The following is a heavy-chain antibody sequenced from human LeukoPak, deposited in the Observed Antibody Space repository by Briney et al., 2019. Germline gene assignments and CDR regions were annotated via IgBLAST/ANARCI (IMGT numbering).Heavy chain of an antibody. D-gene: IGHD6-13*01. CDR2: ISSRSSTI. V-gene: IGHV3-48*01. J-gene: IGHJ4*02. Sequence: PGGSLRLSCAASGFTFSTYSMNWVRQAPGKGLEWVSYISSRSSTIYYADSVKGRFTISRDNAKNSLYLQMNSLRAEDTAVYYCAREATAGTITGFDYWGQGTLVTVSS. CDR3: AREATAGTITGFDY. CDR1: GFTFSTYS.